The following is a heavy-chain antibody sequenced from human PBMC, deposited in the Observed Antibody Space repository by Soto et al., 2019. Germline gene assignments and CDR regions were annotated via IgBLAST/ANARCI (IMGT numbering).Heavy chain of an antibody. CDR3: AFLGTGLYSYGHFDY. J-gene: IGHJ4*02. CDR2: INHSGST. CDR1: GGSFSGYY. D-gene: IGHD5-18*01. Sequence: QVQLQQWGAGLLKPSETLSLACAVYGGSFSGYYWSWIRQPPGKGLEWIGEINHSGSTNYNPSLKSRVTISVDTSKNQFSLKLSSVTAADTAVYYCAFLGTGLYSYGHFDYWGQGTLVTVSS. V-gene: IGHV4-34*01.